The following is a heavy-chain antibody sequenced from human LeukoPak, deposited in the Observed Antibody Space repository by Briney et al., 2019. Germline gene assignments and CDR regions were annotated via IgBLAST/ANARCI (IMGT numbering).Heavy chain of an antibody. V-gene: IGHV3-7*01. J-gene: IGHJ3*02. CDR3: ARDKWVAVAGSDAFDI. CDR2: IKHDGSEN. CDR1: GFTFSSYW. D-gene: IGHD6-19*01. Sequence: GGSLRLSCATSGFTFSSYWMSWVRQAPGKGLEWVANIKHDGSENYYVDSVKGRFTISRDNAKNSLFLLMNSLRAEDTAVYYCARDKWVAVAGSDAFDIWGQGTMVTISS.